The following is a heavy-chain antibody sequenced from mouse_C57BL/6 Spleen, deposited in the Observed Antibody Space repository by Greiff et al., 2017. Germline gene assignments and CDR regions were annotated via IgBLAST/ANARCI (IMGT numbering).Heavy chain of an antibody. D-gene: IGHD4-1*01. CDR2: IWSDGST. Sequence: QVQLKQSGPGLVAPSQSLSITCTVSGFSLTSYGVHWVRQPPGKGLEWLVVIWSDGSTTYNSALKSRLISSKDNSTSQVFLKMNSLQNEDTAMYYCARHEAGTLDYWGQGTSVTVSS. J-gene: IGHJ4*01. V-gene: IGHV2-6-1*01. CDR3: ARHEAGTLDY. CDR1: GFSLTSYG.